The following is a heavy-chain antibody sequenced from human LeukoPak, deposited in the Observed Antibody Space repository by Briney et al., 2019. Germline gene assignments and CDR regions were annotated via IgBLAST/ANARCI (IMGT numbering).Heavy chain of an antibody. CDR3: ARVIYWGIAARGWFDP. D-gene: IGHD6-6*01. CDR1: GFTFSSYA. CDR2: ISGSGGST. V-gene: IGHV3-23*01. J-gene: IGHJ5*02. Sequence: PGGSLRLSCAASGFTFSSYAMSWVRQAPGKGLEWVSAISGSGGSTYYADSVKGRFTISRDNSKNALYLQMNSLRAEDTAVYYCARVIYWGIAARGWFDPWGQGTLVTVSS.